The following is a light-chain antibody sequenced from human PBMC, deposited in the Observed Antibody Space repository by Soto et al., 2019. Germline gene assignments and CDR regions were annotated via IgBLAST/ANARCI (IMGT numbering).Light chain of an antibody. CDR2: DAS. V-gene: IGKV3-11*01. CDR3: QQRSNWPLT. J-gene: IGKJ4*01. Sequence: EIVLTQSPATLSLSPGERATLSCRASQSVSSYLAWYQRKPGQAPRLLIYDASNRATGTPARFSGSGSGTDFTLTISSLEPEDFAVYYCQQRSNWPLTFGGGTKVDIK. CDR1: QSVSSY.